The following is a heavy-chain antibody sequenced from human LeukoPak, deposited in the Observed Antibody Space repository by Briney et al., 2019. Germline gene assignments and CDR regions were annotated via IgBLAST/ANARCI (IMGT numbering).Heavy chain of an antibody. CDR1: GFTFSSNW. D-gene: IGHD1-26*01. J-gene: IGHJ4*02. CDR2: INSDGSST. Sequence: PGGSLRLSCVASGFTFSSNWMHWVRQAPGKGLVWVSRINSDGSSTCYADSVKGRFTISRDNAKNTLYLQMNSLRAEDTAVYFCASPGATSKFDYWGQGTQVTVSS. V-gene: IGHV3-74*01. CDR3: ASPGATSKFDY.